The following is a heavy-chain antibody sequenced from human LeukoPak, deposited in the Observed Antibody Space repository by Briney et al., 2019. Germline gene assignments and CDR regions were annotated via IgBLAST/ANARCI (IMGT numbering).Heavy chain of an antibody. J-gene: IGHJ6*03. D-gene: IGHD5-24*01. CDR2: IYYSGST. CDR3: ARMATGLYYYYYMDV. V-gene: IGHV4-39*01. Sequence: KPSETLSLTCTVSGGPISSSSYYWGWIRQPPGKGLEWIGSIYYSGSTYYNPSLKSRVTISVDTSKNQFSLKLSSVTAADTAVYYCARMATGLYYYYYMDVWGKGTTVTVSS. CDR1: GGPISSSSYY.